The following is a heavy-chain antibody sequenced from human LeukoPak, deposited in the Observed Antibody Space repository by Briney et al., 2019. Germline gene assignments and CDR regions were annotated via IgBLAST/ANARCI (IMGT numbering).Heavy chain of an antibody. V-gene: IGHV1-69*05. Sequence: GSSVKVSCKASGGTFSGYAISWVRQAPGQGLEWMGRIIPIFGTANYAQKFQGRVTITTDESTSTAYMELSSLRSEDTVVYYCARGQIAVAGSHFDYWGQGTLVTVSS. J-gene: IGHJ4*02. CDR1: GGTFSGYA. CDR2: IIPIFGTA. CDR3: ARGQIAVAGSHFDY. D-gene: IGHD6-19*01.